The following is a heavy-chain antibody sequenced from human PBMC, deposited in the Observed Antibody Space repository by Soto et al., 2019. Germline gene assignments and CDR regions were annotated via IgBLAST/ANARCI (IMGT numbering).Heavy chain of an antibody. V-gene: IGHV3-15*07. CDR2: IKSKTDGGTT. CDR1: GFIFSDSW. CDR3: TTDSLVTGQLVRMEN. Sequence: PGGSLRLSCAASGFIFSDSWINWVRQAPGKGLERVGRIKSKTDGGTTDFAAPVKGRFAISRDDSRDVVYMEMYSLKTDDTAVYFCTTDSLVTGQLVRMENWGHGTRVTVSS. J-gene: IGHJ4*01. D-gene: IGHD2-8*02.